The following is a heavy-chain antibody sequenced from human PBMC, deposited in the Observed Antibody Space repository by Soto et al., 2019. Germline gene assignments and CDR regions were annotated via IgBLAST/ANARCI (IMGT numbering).Heavy chain of an antibody. Sequence: QVQLVQSGAEVKKPGSSVKVSCKASGGTFSSYAISWVRQAPGQGLEWMGGIIPIFGTANYAQKFQGRVTITADESTSTAYMELSSLRSEDTAVYYCARDRYEEVIYYYYYGMDVWGQGTTVTVSS. CDR3: ARDRYEEVIYYYYYGMDV. CDR1: GGTFSSYA. J-gene: IGHJ6*02. CDR2: IIPIFGTA. D-gene: IGHD3-16*02. V-gene: IGHV1-69*01.